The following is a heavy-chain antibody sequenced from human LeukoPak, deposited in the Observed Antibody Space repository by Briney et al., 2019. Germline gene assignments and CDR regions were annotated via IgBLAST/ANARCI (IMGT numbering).Heavy chain of an antibody. CDR3: ARDRSPRHYYDTRDYHGAADY. J-gene: IGHJ4*02. CDR2: IIPIFGTA. Sequence: GASVKVSCKASGGTFSSYAISWVRQAPGQGLEWMGGIIPIFGTANYAQKFQGRVTITADKSTSTAYMELSSMRSEDTAVYYSARDRSPRHYYDTRDYHGAADYWGQGTLVTVSS. V-gene: IGHV1-69*06. CDR1: GGTFSSYA. D-gene: IGHD3-22*01.